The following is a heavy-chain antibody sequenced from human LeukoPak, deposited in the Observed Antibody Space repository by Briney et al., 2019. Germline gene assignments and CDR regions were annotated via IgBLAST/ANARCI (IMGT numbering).Heavy chain of an antibody. CDR2: ISSSSSYI. V-gene: IGHV3-21*01. Sequence: KAGGSLRLSCAASGFTFSSYSMNWVRQAPGKGLEWVSSISSSSSYIYYADSVKGRFTISRDNAKNSLYLQMNSLRAEDTAVYYCARDLGTYYDFWSGYTFDYWGQGTLVTVSS. D-gene: IGHD3-3*01. CDR3: ARDLGTYYDFWSGYTFDY. J-gene: IGHJ4*02. CDR1: GFTFSSYS.